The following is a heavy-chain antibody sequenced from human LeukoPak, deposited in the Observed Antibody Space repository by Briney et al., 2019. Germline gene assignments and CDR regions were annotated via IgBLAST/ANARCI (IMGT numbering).Heavy chain of an antibody. Sequence: SETLSLTCTVSGGSISSYYWSWIRQPPGKGLEWIGYIYYSGSTNYNPSLKSRVTISVDTSKNQFSLKLSSATAADTAVYYCARALGDGYNSPFDYWGQGTLVTVSS. V-gene: IGHV4-59*01. CDR3: ARALGDGYNSPFDY. CDR2: IYYSGST. D-gene: IGHD5-24*01. CDR1: GGSISSYY. J-gene: IGHJ4*02.